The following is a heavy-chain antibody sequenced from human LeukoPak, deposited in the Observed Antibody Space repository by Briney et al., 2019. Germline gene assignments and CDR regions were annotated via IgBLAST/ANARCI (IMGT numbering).Heavy chain of an antibody. J-gene: IGHJ4*02. CDR2: ISGSGGST. D-gene: IGHD3-22*01. V-gene: IGHV3-23*01. CDR3: AKGFVIPDSSGLFDY. Sequence: GGSLRLSCAAPGFTFSSYAMSWVRQAPGKGLEWVSAISGSGGSTYYADSVKGRFTISRDNSKNTLYLQMNSLRAEDTAVYYXAKGFVIPDSSGLFDYWGQGTLVTVSS. CDR1: GFTFSSYA.